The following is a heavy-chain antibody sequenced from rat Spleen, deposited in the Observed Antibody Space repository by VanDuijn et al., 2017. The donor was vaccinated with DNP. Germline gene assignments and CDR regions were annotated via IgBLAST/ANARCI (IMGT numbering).Heavy chain of an antibody. D-gene: IGHD1-7*01. V-gene: IGHV3-1*01. Sequence: EVQLQESGSGLVKPSQSLSLTCSVTGYSITSNYWGWIRKFPGNKMEYVGHISYSGSTNYNPSLKSRISITRDTLKNLFFLHLNSVTTEDTATYYCARWTRYFDYWGQGVMVTVSS. CDR2: ISYSGST. J-gene: IGHJ2*01. CDR1: GYSITSNY. CDR3: ARWTRYFDY.